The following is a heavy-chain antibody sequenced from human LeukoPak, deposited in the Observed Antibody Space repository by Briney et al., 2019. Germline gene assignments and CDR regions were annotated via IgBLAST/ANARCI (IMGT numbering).Heavy chain of an antibody. CDR3: AIYDSSGYYNY. D-gene: IGHD3-22*01. J-gene: IGHJ4*02. CDR2: IYSGGRT. CDR1: GFTVSSND. Sequence: GGSLRLSCAASGFTVSSNDMSWVRQAPGKGLEWVSVIYSGGRTFYADPVKGRFTISRDNSKNTLYLQMNSLRAEDTAVYYCAIYDSSGYYNYWGQRTLVTVSS. V-gene: IGHV3-53*01.